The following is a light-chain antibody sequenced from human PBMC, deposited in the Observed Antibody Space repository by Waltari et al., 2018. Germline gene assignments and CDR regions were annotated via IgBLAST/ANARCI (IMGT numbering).Light chain of an antibody. CDR1: QSVSKY. Sequence: EVVLTQSPGTLSLSPGARATLSCMASQSVSKYLDWYQQRPGQAPRLLIYAASTRATGVPDRFSGSGFGTDFSLTISRLEPEDIAVYFCQNHERLPATFGQGTRVEIK. V-gene: IGKV3-20*01. J-gene: IGKJ1*01. CDR3: QNHERLPAT. CDR2: AAS.